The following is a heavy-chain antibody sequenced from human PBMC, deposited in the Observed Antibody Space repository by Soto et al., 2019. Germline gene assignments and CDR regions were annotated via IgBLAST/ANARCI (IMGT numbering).Heavy chain of an antibody. V-gene: IGHV1-69*01. Sequence: QVQLVQSGAEVKKPGSSVKVSCKASGGTFSSYAISWVRQAPGQGLEWMGGIIPICGTANYAQKFQGRVTITADESTSTAYMELSSLRSEDTAVYYCARSRWEYYDFWSGYSYGMDVWGQGTTVTVSS. CDR3: ARSRWEYYDFWSGYSYGMDV. J-gene: IGHJ6*02. D-gene: IGHD3-3*01. CDR2: IIPICGTA. CDR1: GGTFSSYA.